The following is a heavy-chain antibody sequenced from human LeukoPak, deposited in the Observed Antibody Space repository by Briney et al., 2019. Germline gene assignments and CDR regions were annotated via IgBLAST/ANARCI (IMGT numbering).Heavy chain of an antibody. CDR1: GYSFTSYW. CDR3: ARVGRVGSYYYGMDV. CDR2: IYPGDSDT. Sequence: GESLKISCKGSGYSFTSYWIGWVRQMPGKGLEWMGIIYPGDSDTRYSPSFQGQVTISADKSISTAYLQWSSLKASDTAMYYCARVGRVGSYYYGMDVWGQGTTVTVSS. D-gene: IGHD3-10*01. J-gene: IGHJ6*02. V-gene: IGHV5-51*01.